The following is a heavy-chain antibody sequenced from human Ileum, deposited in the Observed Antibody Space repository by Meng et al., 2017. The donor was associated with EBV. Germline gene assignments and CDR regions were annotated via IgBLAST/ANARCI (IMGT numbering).Heavy chain of an antibody. D-gene: IGHD5-18*01. CDR2: IYHSGGT. V-gene: IGHV4-4*02. CDR1: GASITESNS. Sequence: QLQWQGSGPGLVKPAGTLSLPCAVPGASITESNSWSWVRQPPGKGLEWIGEIYHSGGTNYNPSLKSRVTISVDKSKNQISLKLNSVTAADTAVYYCARWAFIYSYGFDHWGQGTLVTVSS. CDR3: ARWAFIYSYGFDH. J-gene: IGHJ4*02.